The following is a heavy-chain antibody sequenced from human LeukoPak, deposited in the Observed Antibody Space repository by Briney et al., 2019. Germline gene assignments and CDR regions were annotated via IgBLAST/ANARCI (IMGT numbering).Heavy chain of an antibody. CDR2: ISTNGDTT. J-gene: IGHJ4*02. CDR3: ARADSGPSFPPDF. V-gene: IGHV3-64*01. CDR1: GFTFSSYA. D-gene: IGHD5-12*01. Sequence: GGSLRLSCAASGFTFSSYAMHWVRQAPGKGLEYVSAISTNGDTTYYANSEKGRFTISRDNSKNTLYLQMGSLRGEDMAVYYCARADSGPSFPPDFWGQGTLVTVSS.